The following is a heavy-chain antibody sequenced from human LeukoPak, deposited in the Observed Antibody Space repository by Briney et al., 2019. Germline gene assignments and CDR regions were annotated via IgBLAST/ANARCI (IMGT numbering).Heavy chain of an antibody. J-gene: IGHJ3*02. CDR1: GYSFTSYW. CDR2: IDPSDSYT. V-gene: IGHV5-10-1*01. Sequence: GESLKISCKGSGYSFTSYWISWVRQMPGKGLEWMGRIDPSDSYTNYSPSFQGHVTISADKSISTAFLQWSSLKASDTAMYYRARQDPLDAFDIWGQGTMVTVSS. CDR3: ARQDPLDAFDI.